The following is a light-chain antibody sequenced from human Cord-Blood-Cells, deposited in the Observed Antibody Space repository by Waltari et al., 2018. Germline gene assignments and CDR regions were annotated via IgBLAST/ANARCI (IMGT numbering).Light chain of an antibody. CDR1: QSVSSN. V-gene: IGKV3-15*01. CDR2: GAS. CDR3: QQYNNWPLT. Sequence: EIVMTQSPATLSVSPGERATLSCRASQSVSSNLACYQQKPGQAPRLLINGASTSATSIPAKFSGSGSGTEFTLTISSLQSEDFAVYYCQQYNNWPLTFGGGTKVEIK. J-gene: IGKJ4*01.